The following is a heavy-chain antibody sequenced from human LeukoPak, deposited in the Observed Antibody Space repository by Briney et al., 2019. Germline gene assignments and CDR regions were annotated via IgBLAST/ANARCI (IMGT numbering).Heavy chain of an antibody. D-gene: IGHD5-18*01. V-gene: IGHV1-69*01. J-gene: IGHJ4*02. Sequence: ASVKVSCKASGGTFSSYAISWVRQAPGQGLEWMGGIIPIFGTANYAQKFQGSVTITADESTSTAYMELSSLRSEDTAVYYCARSQQRGYSYGRLDYWGQGTLVTVSS. CDR2: IIPIFGTA. CDR1: GGTFSSYA. CDR3: ARSQQRGYSYGRLDY.